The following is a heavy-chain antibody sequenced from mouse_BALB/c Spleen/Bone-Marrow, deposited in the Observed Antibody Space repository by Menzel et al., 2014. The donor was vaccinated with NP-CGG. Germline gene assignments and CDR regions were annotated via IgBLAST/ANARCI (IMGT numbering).Heavy chain of an antibody. Sequence: EVKLQESGPELEKPGASVKISCKASGYSFTGYNMNWVKQSNGKSLEWIGNIDPYYGGTSYNQKFKGKATLTVDKSSSTAYMQLKSLTSEDSAVYYCARRGTYGSSPYDCAMDYWGQGTSVTVSS. CDR2: IDPYYGGT. D-gene: IGHD1-1*01. V-gene: IGHV1-39*01. CDR1: GYSFTGYN. J-gene: IGHJ4*01. CDR3: ARRGTYGSSPYDCAMDY.